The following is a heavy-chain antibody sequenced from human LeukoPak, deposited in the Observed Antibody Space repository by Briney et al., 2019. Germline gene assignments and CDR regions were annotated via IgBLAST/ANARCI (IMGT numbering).Heavy chain of an antibody. CDR3: ARRRPYGSGSYGFDP. Sequence: PSETLSLTCTVSGGSISSSSYHWGWIRQPPGKGLEWVGSIYYSGSTYYNPSLKSRVTISVDTSKNQFSLKLYSVTAADTAVYYCARRRPYGSGSYGFDPWGQGTLVTVSS. D-gene: IGHD3-10*01. V-gene: IGHV4-39*01. CDR2: IYYSGST. CDR1: GGSISSSSYH. J-gene: IGHJ5*02.